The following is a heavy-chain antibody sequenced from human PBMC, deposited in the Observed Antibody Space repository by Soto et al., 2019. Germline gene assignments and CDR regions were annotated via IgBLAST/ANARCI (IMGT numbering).Heavy chain of an antibody. Sequence: GGSLRLSCAASGFTFSSYAMHWVRQAPGKGLEWVAVISYDGSNKYYADSVKGRFTISRDNSKNTLYLQMNSLRAEDTAVYYCASLSSSCFWGQGTTVTVSS. CDR2: ISYDGSNK. V-gene: IGHV3-30-3*01. D-gene: IGHD6-13*01. CDR1: GFTFSSYA. CDR3: ASLSSSCF. J-gene: IGHJ6*02.